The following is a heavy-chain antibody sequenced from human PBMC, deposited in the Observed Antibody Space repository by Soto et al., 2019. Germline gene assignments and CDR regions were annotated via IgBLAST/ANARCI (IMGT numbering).Heavy chain of an antibody. CDR1: GFTFSSYG. V-gene: IGHV3-33*01. CDR2: IWYDGSNK. D-gene: IGHD6-6*01. CDR3: ARDGGQLVPRVYYYYYGMDV. J-gene: IGHJ6*02. Sequence: GGSLRLSCAASGFTFSSYGMHWVRQAPGKGLEWVAVIWYDGSNKYYADSVKGRFTISRDNSKNTLYLQMNSLRAEGTAVYYCARDGGQLVPRVYYYYYGMDVWGQGTTVTVSS.